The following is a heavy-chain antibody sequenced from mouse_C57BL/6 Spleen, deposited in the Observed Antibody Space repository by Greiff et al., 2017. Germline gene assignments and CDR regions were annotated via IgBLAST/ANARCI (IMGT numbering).Heavy chain of an antibody. Sequence: EVQLQQSGPELVKPGASVKISCKASGYTFTDYYMNWVKQSHGKSLEWIGDINPNNGGTSYNQKFKGKATLTVDKSSSTAYMELRSLTSEDSAVYYCARVQAYYYGSTSYAMDYCGQGTSVTVAS. D-gene: IGHD1-1*01. CDR3: ARVQAYYYGSTSYAMDY. CDR2: INPNNGGT. V-gene: IGHV1-26*01. CDR1: GYTFTDYY. J-gene: IGHJ4*01.